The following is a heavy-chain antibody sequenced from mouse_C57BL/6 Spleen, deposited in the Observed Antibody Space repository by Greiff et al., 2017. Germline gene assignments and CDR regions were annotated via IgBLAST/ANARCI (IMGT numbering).Heavy chain of an antibody. CDR1: GYTFTSYW. D-gene: IGHD1-1*01. CDR3: ARDYYGSSHWYFGV. CDR2: IDPSDSET. V-gene: IGHV1-52*01. Sequence: VQLQQPGAELVRPGSSVKLSCKASGYTFTSYWMHWVKQRPIQGLEWIGNIDPSDSETHYNQKFKDKATLTVDKSSSTAYMQLSSLTSEDSAVYYCARDYYGSSHWYFGVWGTGTTVTVSS. J-gene: IGHJ1*03.